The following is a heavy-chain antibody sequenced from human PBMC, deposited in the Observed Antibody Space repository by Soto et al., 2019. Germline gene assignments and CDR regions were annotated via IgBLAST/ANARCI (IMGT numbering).Heavy chain of an antibody. J-gene: IGHJ4*02. Sequence: SETLSLTCTVSGGSISSGGYYWSWIRQHPGKGLEWIGYIYYSGSTYYNPSLKSRVTISVDTSKNQFSLKLSSVTAADTAVYYCARATYYYDSSGYNFDYWGQGTLVTVSS. CDR2: IYYSGST. CDR3: ARATYYYDSSGYNFDY. CDR1: GGSISSGGYY. V-gene: IGHV4-31*03. D-gene: IGHD3-22*01.